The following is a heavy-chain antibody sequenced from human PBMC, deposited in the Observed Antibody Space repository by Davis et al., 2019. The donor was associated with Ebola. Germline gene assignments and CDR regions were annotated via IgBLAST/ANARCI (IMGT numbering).Heavy chain of an antibody. CDR3: AKDRYYDNNPLYYESEC. CDR2: IIPVFGIP. J-gene: IGHJ4*02. CDR1: RGTFSSYA. V-gene: IGHV1-69*13. Sequence: SVTVSCKPSRGTFSSYAISWVRQAPGQGLDWMGGIIPVFGIPKHAQKFQGRVTITADESRTTAYMELSSLRSEDTAVYYCAKDRYYDNNPLYYESECWGQGTLVTVSS. D-gene: IGHD3-22*01.